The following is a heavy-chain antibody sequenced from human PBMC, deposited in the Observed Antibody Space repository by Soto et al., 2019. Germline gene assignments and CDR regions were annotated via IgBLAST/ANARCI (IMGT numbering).Heavy chain of an antibody. D-gene: IGHD2-8*01. J-gene: IGHJ4*02. Sequence: GGSLRLSCAASGFTFGDFWMTWVRQAPGKGLECVATIKSDGSEKYSVDSVRGRFPVSRDNAKNSVFLQMNSLRAEDTAMYYCARSTRTHDYWGQGTLVTVSS. CDR3: ARSTRTHDY. V-gene: IGHV3-7*01. CDR1: GFTFGDFW. CDR2: IKSDGSEK.